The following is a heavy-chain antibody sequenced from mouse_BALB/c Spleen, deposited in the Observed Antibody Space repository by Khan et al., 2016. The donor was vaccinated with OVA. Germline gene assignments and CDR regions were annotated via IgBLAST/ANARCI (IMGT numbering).Heavy chain of an antibody. J-gene: IGHJ4*01. CDR3: ARDGSRYNYAMDY. D-gene: IGHD2-3*01. CDR2: ISYSGST. V-gene: IGHV3-2*02. Sequence: VQLKESGPGLVKPSQSLSLTYTVTGYSITSDYAWNWIRQFPGNKLEWMGYISYSGSTNYNPALKSRISITRDTSENQFFLQLNSVTTEDTATYYCARDGSRYNYAMDYWGQGTSVTVSS. CDR1: GYSITSDYA.